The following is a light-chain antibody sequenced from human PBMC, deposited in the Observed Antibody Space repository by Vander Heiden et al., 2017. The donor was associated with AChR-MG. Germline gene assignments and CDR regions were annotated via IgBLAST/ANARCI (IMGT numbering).Light chain of an antibody. V-gene: IGKV4-1*01. CDR1: QGVLYSSNNKNY. CDR2: WAS. CDR3: QQYESTPTWT. J-gene: IGKJ1*01. Sequence: DLVMTQFPYSLSVSLGERATINCKSSQGVLYSSNNKNYLAWYQQKPGQPPKLLIYWASTRESGVPDRFSGSGSGTDFTLTISSRQAEDVAVYYCQQYESTPTWTFGQGTKVEIK.